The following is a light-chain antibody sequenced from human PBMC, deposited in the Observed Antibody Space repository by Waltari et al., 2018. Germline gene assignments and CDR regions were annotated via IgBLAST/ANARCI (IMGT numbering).Light chain of an antibody. V-gene: IGKV3-20*01. Sequence: EVVLTQSPGTLSLSPGERATLSCRASQSISKYLVWYQQRRGQAPRLLIYAASTRATGIPDRFSGSGFWTDFSLTISRLEPEDFAVYYCQNHERLPATFGQGTRVEIK. CDR3: QNHERLPAT. CDR2: AAS. CDR1: QSISKY. J-gene: IGKJ1*01.